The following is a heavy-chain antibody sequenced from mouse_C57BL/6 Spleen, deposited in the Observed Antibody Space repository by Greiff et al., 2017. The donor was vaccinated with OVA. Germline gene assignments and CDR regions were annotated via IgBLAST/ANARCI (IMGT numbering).Heavy chain of an antibody. D-gene: IGHD2-1*01. Sequence: QVQLQQSGAELVKPGASVKISCKASGYAFSSYWMNWVKQRPGKGLEWIGQIYPGDGDTNYNGKFKGKATLTADKSSSTAYMQLSSLTSEDSAVYFCVYGNYYPYAMDYWGQGTSVTVSS. CDR3: VYGNYYPYAMDY. CDR1: GYAFSSYW. CDR2: IYPGDGDT. J-gene: IGHJ4*01. V-gene: IGHV1-80*01.